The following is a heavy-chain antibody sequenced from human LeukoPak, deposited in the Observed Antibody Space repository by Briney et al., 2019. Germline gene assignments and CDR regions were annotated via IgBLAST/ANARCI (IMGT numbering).Heavy chain of an antibody. Sequence: PGGSLGLSCAASGFTFGNYAMSWVRRAPGKGLDWVSAISGPAFTTYYADSVKGRFTVSRDNSKETLYLQMNSLTAEDTAVYYCAKAGVELATISPFDIWGQGTMVTVSS. CDR3: AKAGVELATISPFDI. CDR2: ISGPAFTT. CDR1: GFTFGNYA. J-gene: IGHJ3*02. D-gene: IGHD5-24*01. V-gene: IGHV3-23*01.